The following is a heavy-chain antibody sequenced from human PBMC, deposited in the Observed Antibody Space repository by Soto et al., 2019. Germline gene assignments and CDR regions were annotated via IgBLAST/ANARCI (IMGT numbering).Heavy chain of an antibody. CDR2: INHSGST. J-gene: IGHJ4*02. D-gene: IGHD5-12*01. CDR3: AGGSPFPIVRGARSVATCDY. CDR1: GGSFSGYY. Sequence: SETLSLTCAVYGGSFSGYYWSWIRQPPGKGLEWIGEINHSGSTNYNPSLKSRVTISVDTSKNQFSLKLSSVTAADTAVYYCAGGSPFPIVRGARSVATCDYWGQGTLVTVSS. V-gene: IGHV4-34*01.